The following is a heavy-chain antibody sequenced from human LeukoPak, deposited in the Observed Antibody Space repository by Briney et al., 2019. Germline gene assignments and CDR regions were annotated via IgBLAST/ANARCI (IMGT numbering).Heavy chain of an antibody. CDR3: ARVRSSYYYESSGYYHYDAFDI. D-gene: IGHD3-22*01. J-gene: IGHJ3*02. Sequence: PGGSLRLSSAASGFNFSPYSMNWLRQAPGKGLEWISYIDSSSGTIYYADSVRGRFTISGDNAKNSLYLQMNSLRAEDTAVYYCARVRSSYYYESSGYYHYDAFDIWGQGTMVTVSS. CDR1: GFNFSPYS. V-gene: IGHV3-48*01. CDR2: IDSSSGTI.